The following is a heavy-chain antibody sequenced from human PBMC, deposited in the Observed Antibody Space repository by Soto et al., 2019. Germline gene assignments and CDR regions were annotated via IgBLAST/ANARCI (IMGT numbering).Heavy chain of an antibody. CDR1: GFTFSDYY. CDR3: GRVLRPDSSGYYADY. J-gene: IGHJ4*02. Sequence: GGSLRLSCAASGFTFSDYYMSWIRQAPGKGLEWVSYISSSSSYTNYADSVKGRFTVSRDSAKNSLYLQMNSLRAEDTAVYYCGRVLRPDSSGYYADYWDQATLVTVS. CDR2: ISSSSSYT. V-gene: IGHV3-11*06. D-gene: IGHD3-22*01.